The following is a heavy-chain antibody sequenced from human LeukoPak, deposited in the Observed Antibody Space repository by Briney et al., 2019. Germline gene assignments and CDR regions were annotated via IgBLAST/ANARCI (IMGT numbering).Heavy chain of an antibody. J-gene: IGHJ2*01. D-gene: IGHD5-24*01. Sequence: SETLSLTCTVSGGSISSHYWSWIRQPPGKGLEWIGYIYYSGSSNYNPSLKSRVTISLDTSKNQFYLKLSSVTAADTAVYCCARDLDMATMRYFNLWGRGTLVTVSS. CDR2: IYYSGSS. CDR3: ARDLDMATMRYFNL. V-gene: IGHV4-59*11. CDR1: GGSISSHY.